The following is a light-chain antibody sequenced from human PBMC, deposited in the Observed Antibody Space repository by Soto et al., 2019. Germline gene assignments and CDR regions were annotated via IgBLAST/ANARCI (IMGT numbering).Light chain of an antibody. CDR1: SSDVGGYNY. Sequence: QSALTQPASVSGSPGQSITISCTGTSSDVGGYNYVSWYQQHPGKAPKLMIYDVSNRPSGVSNRFSGSKSGNTASLTISGLQAEDEAEYYCSSYTSSSTFVFGGGTKVTGL. CDR2: DVS. J-gene: IGLJ2*01. V-gene: IGLV2-14*01. CDR3: SSYTSSSTFV.